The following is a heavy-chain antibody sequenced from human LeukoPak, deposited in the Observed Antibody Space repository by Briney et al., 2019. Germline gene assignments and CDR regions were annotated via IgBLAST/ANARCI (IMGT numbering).Heavy chain of an antibody. CDR1: GFTFSSYG. V-gene: IGHV3-30*18. Sequence: GGSLILSCAASGFTFSSYGMHWVRQAPGKGLEWVAVISYDGSNKYYADSVKGRFTISRDNSKNTLYLQMNSLRAEDTAVYYCAKVADYDILIGYFDYWGQGTLVTVSS. D-gene: IGHD3-9*01. CDR2: ISYDGSNK. CDR3: AKVADYDILIGYFDY. J-gene: IGHJ4*02.